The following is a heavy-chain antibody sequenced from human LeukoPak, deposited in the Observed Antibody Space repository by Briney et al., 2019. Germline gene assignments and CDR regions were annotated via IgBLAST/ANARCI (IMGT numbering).Heavy chain of an antibody. CDR3: ASSSLYYDSSRGFDY. V-gene: IGHV4-59*01. D-gene: IGHD3-22*01. CDR2: IYYSGST. J-gene: IGHJ4*02. Sequence: SETLSLTCTVSGGSISSYYWSWIRQPPGKGLEWIGYIYYSGSTNYNPSLKSRVTISVDTSKNQFSLKLSSVTAADTAVYYCASSSLYYDSSRGFDYWGQGTLVTVSS. CDR1: GGSISSYY.